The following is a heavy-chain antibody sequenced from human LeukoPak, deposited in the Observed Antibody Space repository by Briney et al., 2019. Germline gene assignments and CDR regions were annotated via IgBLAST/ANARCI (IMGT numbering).Heavy chain of an antibody. Sequence: GSLRLSRTASGITFSSYALMWVRQASGKGPEWVLAIRGGGGSAFYADSVKGRFTISRDNSKYTLFLQMNSLRAEDTAVYYCARDPNGDYIGAFDMWGPGTMVTVSS. CDR2: IRGGGGSA. CDR1: GITFSSYA. J-gene: IGHJ3*02. D-gene: IGHD4-17*01. CDR3: ARDPNGDYIGAFDM. V-gene: IGHV3-23*01.